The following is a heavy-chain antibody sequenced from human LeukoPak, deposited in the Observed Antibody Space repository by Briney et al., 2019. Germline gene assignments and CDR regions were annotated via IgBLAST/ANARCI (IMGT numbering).Heavy chain of an antibody. CDR3: ARGSDDFWSGYSPSY. D-gene: IGHD3-3*01. CDR1: GYTFTGYY. CDR2: INPNSGGT. J-gene: IGHJ4*02. Sequence: ASVKVSCKASGYTFTGYYMHWVRRAPGQGREWMGWINPNSGGTNYAQKFQGRVTMTRDTSISTAYMELSRLRSDDTAVYYCARGSDDFWSGYSPSYWGQGTLVTVSS. V-gene: IGHV1-2*02.